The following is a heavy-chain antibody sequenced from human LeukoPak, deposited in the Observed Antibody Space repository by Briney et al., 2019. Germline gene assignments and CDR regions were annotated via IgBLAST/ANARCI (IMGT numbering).Heavy chain of an antibody. CDR1: GYRLTAYS. D-gene: IGHD1-14*01. V-gene: IGHV1-2*02. J-gene: IGHJ3*02. CDR3: ARTSGGGQTSFDI. Sequence: ASVKVSCKASGYRLTAYSMHWVRQAPGVGLEWMGWINPNSCDTKNAQNYQSRITMIRDTSISTVYMELTSLRSDATAVFYCARTSGGGQTSFDIWGQGTVVTVSS. CDR2: INPNSCDT.